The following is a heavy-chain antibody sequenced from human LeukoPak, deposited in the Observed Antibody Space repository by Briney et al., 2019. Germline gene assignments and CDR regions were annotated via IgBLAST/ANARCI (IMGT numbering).Heavy chain of an antibody. J-gene: IGHJ3*02. CDR2: IYWNDDK. CDR1: GISLSTRRVG. Sequence: SGPTVVNLTPTLTLTSPFSGISLSTRRVGVGWIRQPPGEALEWLALIYWNDDKRYIPSLQSRLTITKDTSKNQVVRTMTNMDPVDTATYYCAHTGYESAFDIWGQGTMVTVSS. D-gene: IGHD6-13*01. CDR3: AHTGYESAFDI. V-gene: IGHV2-5*01.